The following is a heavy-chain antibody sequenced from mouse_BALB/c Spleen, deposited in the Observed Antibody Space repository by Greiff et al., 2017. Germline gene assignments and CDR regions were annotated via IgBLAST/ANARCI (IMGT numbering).Heavy chain of an antibody. V-gene: IGHV1S56*01. CDR2: IYPGNVNT. Sequence: QVQLQQSGPELVKPGASVRISCKASGYTFTSYYIHWVKQRPGQGLEWIGWIYPGNVNTKYNEKFKGKATLTADKSSSTAYMQLSSLTSEDSAVYFCARGLIYYAMDYWGQGTSVTVSS. CDR3: ARGLIYYAMDY. CDR1: GYTFTSYY. J-gene: IGHJ4*01.